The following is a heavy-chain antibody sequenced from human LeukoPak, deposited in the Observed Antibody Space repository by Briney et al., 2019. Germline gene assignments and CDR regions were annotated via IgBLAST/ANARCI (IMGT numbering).Heavy chain of an antibody. D-gene: IGHD1-1*01. Sequence: GGSLRPSCAASGFTFSSYGMSWVRQAPGQGLEWVSAISGSGGSTYYADSVKGRFTISRDNAKNSLYLQMNSLRAEDTAVYYCAGRDTTGYIPREWDYWYIDLWGRGTLVSVSS. J-gene: IGHJ2*01. CDR3: AGRDTTGYIPREWDYWYIDL. CDR2: ISGSGGST. CDR1: GFTFSSYG. V-gene: IGHV3-23*01.